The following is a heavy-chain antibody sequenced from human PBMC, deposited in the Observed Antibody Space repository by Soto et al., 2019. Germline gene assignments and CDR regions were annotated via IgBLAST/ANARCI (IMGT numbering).Heavy chain of an antibody. Sequence: GESLKISCKVSGDSFTGFWIGWVRQMPGKGLEWLGSIYPLDSDTRYSPSFQGQVTISADNSLSTAYLQWNSLQASDTAIYYCARQHPLDSRVWYTWGQGTMVTVSS. CDR2: IYPLDSDT. D-gene: IGHD6-19*01. CDR1: GDSFTGFW. CDR3: ARQHPLDSRVWYT. V-gene: IGHV5-51*01. J-gene: IGHJ4*02.